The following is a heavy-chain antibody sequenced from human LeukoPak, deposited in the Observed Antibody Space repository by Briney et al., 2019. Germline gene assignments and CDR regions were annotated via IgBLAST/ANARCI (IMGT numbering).Heavy chain of an antibody. CDR2: IYHSGST. D-gene: IGHD4-11*01. J-gene: IGHJ3*02. V-gene: IGHV4-59*12. Sequence: SETLSLTCTVSGGSISSYYWSWIRQPPGKGLEWIGYIYHSGSTYYNPSLKSRVTISVDRSKNQFSLKLSSVTAADTAVYYCATLSTVAEAFDIWGQGTMVTVSS. CDR3: ATLSTVAEAFDI. CDR1: GGSISSYY.